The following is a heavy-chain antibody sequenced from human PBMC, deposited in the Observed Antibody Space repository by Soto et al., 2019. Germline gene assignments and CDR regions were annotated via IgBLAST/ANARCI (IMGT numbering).Heavy chain of an antibody. CDR3: AREESYYDSIGYYPFDY. J-gene: IGHJ4*02. CDR1: GFTFSSYS. V-gene: IGHV3-21*01. CDR2: ISSSSSYI. Sequence: GGSLRLSCAASGFTFSSYSMDWVRQAPGKGLEWVSSISSSSSYIYYADSVKGRFTISRDNAKNSLYLQMNSLRAEDTAVYYCAREESYYDSIGYYPFDYWGQGTLVTVSS. D-gene: IGHD3-22*01.